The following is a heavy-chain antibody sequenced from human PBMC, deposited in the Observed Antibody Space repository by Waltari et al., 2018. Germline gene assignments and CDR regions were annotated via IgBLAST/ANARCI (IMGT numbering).Heavy chain of an antibody. CDR1: GFTATTNY. D-gene: IGHD4-17*01. V-gene: IGHV3-53*02. J-gene: IGHJ4*02. Sequence: EVQLVETGGGLRQPGGSLRRSCAVSGFTATTNYMSWVRQAPGKGLEWVSVIYSGGKTYYADSVKGRFTISRDKSKNTLLLQMNSLRAEDTAVYYCARQIDHADYGGGFDSWGQGTLVTVSS. CDR3: ARQIDHADYGGGFDS. CDR2: IYSGGKT.